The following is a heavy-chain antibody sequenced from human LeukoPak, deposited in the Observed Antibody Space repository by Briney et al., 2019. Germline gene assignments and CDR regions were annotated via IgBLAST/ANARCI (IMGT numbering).Heavy chain of an antibody. CDR1: GGSISSDY. CDR3: ARGFYSPHY. D-gene: IGHD4-11*01. J-gene: IGHJ4*02. CDR2: IYYSGRT. V-gene: IGHV4-59*01. Sequence: EPSETLSLTCTVSGGSISSDYWSWIRQPPGKGLEWIGYIYYSGRTYYNPSLKSRITISVDTSKNQFSLELSSVTAADTAVYYCARGFYSPHYWGQGTLVSVSS.